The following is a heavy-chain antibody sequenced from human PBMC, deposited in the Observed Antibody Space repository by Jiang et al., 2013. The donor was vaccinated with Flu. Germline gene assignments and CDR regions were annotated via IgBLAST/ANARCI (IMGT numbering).Heavy chain of an antibody. V-gene: IGHV4-34*01. CDR1: GGSFSGYY. CDR3: ARGRRWSFYYYYGMDV. Sequence: LLKPSETLSLTCAVYGGSFSGYYWSWIRQPPGKGLEWIGEINHSGSTNYNPSLKSRVTISVDTSKNQFSLKLSPVTAADTAVYYCARGRRWSFYYYYGMDVWGKGTTVTVSS. J-gene: IGHJ6*04. CDR2: INHSGST. D-gene: IGHD5-24*01.